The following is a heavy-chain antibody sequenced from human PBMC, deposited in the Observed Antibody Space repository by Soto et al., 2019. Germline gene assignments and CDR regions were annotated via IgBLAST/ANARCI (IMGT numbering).Heavy chain of an antibody. CDR2: ISYSGST. Sequence: SETLSLTCSVSGDSMNNGDYFWTWIRQTPGKGLQWIGYISYSGSTFYNPSLKTRLAMSVDTSKNQFSVRLRSVTAADTAVYYCARYRAHFYESSGRLDLWGQGMLVTVSS. CDR1: GDSMNNGDYF. J-gene: IGHJ4*02. CDR3: ARYRAHFYESSGRLDL. D-gene: IGHD3-22*01. V-gene: IGHV4-30-4*01.